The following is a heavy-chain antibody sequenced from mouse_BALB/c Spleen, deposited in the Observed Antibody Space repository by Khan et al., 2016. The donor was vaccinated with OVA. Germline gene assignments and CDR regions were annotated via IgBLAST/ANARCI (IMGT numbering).Heavy chain of an antibody. V-gene: IGHV3-2*02. Sequence: EVKLLESGPGLVKPSQSLSLTCTVTGYSITSNYAWNWIRQFPGNLLEWMGYLSYRDSTSYNPSLTSRISITRDTSKNQFFLQLNSGTTEDTATYYWARGNYYGYAMDYWGQGTSVTVSS. J-gene: IGHJ4*01. D-gene: IGHD1-1*01. CDR3: ARGNYYGYAMDY. CDR1: GYSITSNYA. CDR2: LSYRDST.